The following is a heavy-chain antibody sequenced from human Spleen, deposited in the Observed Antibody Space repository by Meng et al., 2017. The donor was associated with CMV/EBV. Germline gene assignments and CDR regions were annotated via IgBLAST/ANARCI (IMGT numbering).Heavy chain of an antibody. V-gene: IGHV1-18*01. CDR1: GYTFSSYG. CDR2: ISTYNANT. CDR3: ARARINRYSSASSAVDD. J-gene: IGHJ4*02. D-gene: IGHD6-6*01. Sequence: ASVKVSCKASGYTFSSYGISWVRQAPGQGLEWVGWISTYNANTRYAQKLQGRVTMTTDTSTRTAYMELSRLRSDDTAVYYCARARINRYSSASSAVDDWGQGTLVTVSS.